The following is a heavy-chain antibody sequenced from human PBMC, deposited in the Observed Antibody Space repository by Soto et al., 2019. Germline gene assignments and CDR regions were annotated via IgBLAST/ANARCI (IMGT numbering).Heavy chain of an antibody. CDR1: VFTLSSYA. CDR3: AKGDYSESYVYFDF. J-gene: IGHJ4*02. V-gene: IGHV3-23*01. D-gene: IGHD1-26*01. Sequence: GSLRLSCTAPVFTLSSYAMCWVRQDPGKGLEWVSDISGGGGIIYYADSVKGRFTISRDNPKNTLYLQMNSLRVEDTVLYFCAKGDYSESYVYFDFWGQGSLVTVSS. CDR2: ISGGGGII.